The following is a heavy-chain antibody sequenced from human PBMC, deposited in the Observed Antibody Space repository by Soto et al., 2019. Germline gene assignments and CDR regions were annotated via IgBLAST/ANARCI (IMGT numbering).Heavy chain of an antibody. CDR1: GFTFSSYG. Sequence: PGGSLRLSCAASGFTFSSYGMHGVRQAPGKGLEWVAVISYDGSNKYYADSVKGRFTISRDNSKNTLYLQMNSLRAEDTAVYYCAKDRDSSSCYDYWGQGALVTVSS. J-gene: IGHJ4*02. V-gene: IGHV3-30*18. CDR3: AKDRDSSSCYDY. D-gene: IGHD6-13*01. CDR2: ISYDGSNK.